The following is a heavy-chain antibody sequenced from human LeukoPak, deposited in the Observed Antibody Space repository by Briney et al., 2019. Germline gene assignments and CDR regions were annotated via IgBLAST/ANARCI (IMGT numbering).Heavy chain of an antibody. CDR1: GYTFTSYD. V-gene: IGHV1-8*03. D-gene: IGHD3-10*01. CDR3: ARETSVYGSGSYLH. CDR2: MNPNSGNT. J-gene: IGHJ4*02. Sequence: ASVKVSCKASGYTFTSYDINWVRQATGQGLEWMGWMNPNSGNTGYAQKFQGRVTITRNTSISTAYMELSSLRSEDTAVYYCARETSVYGSGSYLHWGQGTLVTVSS.